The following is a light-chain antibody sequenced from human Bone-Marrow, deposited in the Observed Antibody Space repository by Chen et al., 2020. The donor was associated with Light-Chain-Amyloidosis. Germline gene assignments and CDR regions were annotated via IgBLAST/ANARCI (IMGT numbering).Light chain of an antibody. CDR3: EQRSDWHRT. CDR1: QSVSSY. CDR2: DGS. Sequence: EIVLTQSPATLSLSPGERATLSCRASQSVSSYLVWFQQKPGQAPRLLIYDGSNRTTGIPARFSGSGYVTDFTLTINSLEPEDFAVYYCEQRSDWHRTFGGGKKVEIK. J-gene: IGKJ4*01. V-gene: IGKV3-11*01.